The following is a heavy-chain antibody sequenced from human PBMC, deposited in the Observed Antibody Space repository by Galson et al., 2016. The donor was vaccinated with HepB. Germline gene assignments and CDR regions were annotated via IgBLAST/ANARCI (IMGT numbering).Heavy chain of an antibody. V-gene: IGHV3-30*03. Sequence: SLRLSCAASGFTFSDFGMHWVRQAPGKGLEWLAVISYDGSHKYYADSVKGRFTISRDSSKNTRFLQMNSLRAEDTAVYYCATPRDSSGSYFPPRDWGQGTLVTVSS. CDR2: ISYDGSHK. J-gene: IGHJ4*02. CDR3: ATPRDSSGSYFPPRD. D-gene: IGHD1-26*01. CDR1: GFTFSDFG.